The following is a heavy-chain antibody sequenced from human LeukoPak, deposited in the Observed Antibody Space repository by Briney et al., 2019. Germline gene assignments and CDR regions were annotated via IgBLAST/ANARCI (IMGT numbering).Heavy chain of an antibody. CDR1: GFTFSSYA. Sequence: PGGSLRLSCAASGFTFSSYAMHWVRQAPGKGLESVAVISYDGSNKYYADSVKGRFTISRDNSKNTLYLQMNSLRAEDTAVYYCARELSGTLGYWGQGTLVTVTS. V-gene: IGHV3-30*01. J-gene: IGHJ4*02. D-gene: IGHD1-20*01. CDR2: ISYDGSNK. CDR3: ARELSGTLGY.